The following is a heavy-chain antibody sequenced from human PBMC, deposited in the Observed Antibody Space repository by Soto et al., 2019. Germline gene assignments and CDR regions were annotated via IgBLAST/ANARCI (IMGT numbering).Heavy chain of an antibody. J-gene: IGHJ4*02. Sequence: SETLSLTCTVSGGSISSGGYYWSWIRQHPGKGLEWIGYIYYSGSTYYNPSLKSRVTISVDTSKNQFSLKLSSVTAAETAVYYCARDRYLAYYFDYWGQGTLVTVSS. D-gene: IGHD3-9*01. V-gene: IGHV4-31*03. CDR3: ARDRYLAYYFDY. CDR2: IYYSGST. CDR1: GGSISSGGYY.